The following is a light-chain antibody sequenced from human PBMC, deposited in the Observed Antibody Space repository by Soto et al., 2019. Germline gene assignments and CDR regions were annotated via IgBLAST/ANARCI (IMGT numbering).Light chain of an antibody. J-gene: IGLJ2*01. V-gene: IGLV2-14*01. CDR3: SSYTSSSTLGRV. CDR2: DVS. CDR1: SSDVGGYNY. Sequence: QLVLTQPASVSGSPGQSITISCTGTSSDVGGYNYVSWYQQHPGKAPKLMIYDVSNRPSGVSNRFSGSKSGNTASLTISGLQAEDEADYYCSSYTSSSTLGRVFGGGTQLTVL.